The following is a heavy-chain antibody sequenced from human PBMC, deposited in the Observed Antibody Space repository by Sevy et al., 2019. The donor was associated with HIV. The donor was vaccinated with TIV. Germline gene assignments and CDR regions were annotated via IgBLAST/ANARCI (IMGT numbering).Heavy chain of an antibody. CDR1: GFTFGGYA. J-gene: IGHJ4*02. CDR2: ISWNGGSK. CDR3: AKDMLGRGSPDGYFDY. D-gene: IGHD3-10*01. V-gene: IGHV3-9*01. Sequence: GGSLRLSCAASGFTFGGYAMHWVRQAPGKGLEWVSGISWNGGSKGYADSVKGRFTISRDNAKNSLYLQMNNLRTEDTAFYYCAKDMLGRGSPDGYFDYWGQGILVTVSS.